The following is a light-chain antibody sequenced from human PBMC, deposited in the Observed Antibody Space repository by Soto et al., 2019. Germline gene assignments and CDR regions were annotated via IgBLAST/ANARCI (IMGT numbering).Light chain of an antibody. CDR1: SSDVGGYNY. J-gene: IGLJ2*01. CDR3: SSYTSSSTLG. CDR2: DVS. Sequence: QSALTQPASVSGSPGQSITISCTGTSSDVGGYNYVSWYQQHPGKAPKLMIYDVSNRPSGVSNRFSGSKSGNTASLTISGLQAEDEADYCCSSYTSSSTLGFGGGTKLTVL. V-gene: IGLV2-14*01.